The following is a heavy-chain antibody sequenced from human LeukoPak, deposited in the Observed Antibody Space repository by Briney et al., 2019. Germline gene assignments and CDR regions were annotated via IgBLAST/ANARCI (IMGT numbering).Heavy chain of an antibody. D-gene: IGHD3-10*01. CDR1: GFSFSTYW. CDR2: INQDGTEK. V-gene: IGHV3-7*01. J-gene: IGHJ4*02. CDR3: AKVAKYYYGPETYYFFEQ. Sequence: GGSLRLSCAASGFSFSTYWMSWVRQAPGKGLEWVANINQDGTEKYYVDSVKGRFTVSRDYAKNSLYLQMNSLRVEDTAVYYCAKVAKYYYGPETYYFFEQLGQGTPVTASS.